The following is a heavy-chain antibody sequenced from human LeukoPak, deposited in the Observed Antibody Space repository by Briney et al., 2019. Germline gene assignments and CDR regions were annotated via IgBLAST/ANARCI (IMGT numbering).Heavy chain of an antibody. CDR1: GFXFSSYD. V-gene: IGHV3-48*03. CDR2: ISSSGNTI. J-gene: IGHJ4*02. Sequence: PGGSLRLSCAASGFXFSSYDINWVRQAPGKGLEWVSYISSSGNTIYYADSVKGRFTISRDNARNSLYLQMNSLRAEDTAVYYCARDLAVAGRGLDYWGQGTLVTVSS. CDR3: ARDLAVAGRGLDY. D-gene: IGHD6-19*01.